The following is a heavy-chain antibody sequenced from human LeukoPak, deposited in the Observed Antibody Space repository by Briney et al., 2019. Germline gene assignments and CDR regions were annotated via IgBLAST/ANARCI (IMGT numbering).Heavy chain of an antibody. V-gene: IGHV5-51*01. Sequence: GASLKISCKGSGSSFTSYWIGWVRQMPGKGLEGRGIFYPGDSDTRYSTSFQGQVTISVDKSIRTAYLQWSSLKASDTAMYYCARLPSVRGVDRYFDYWGQGTLVTVSS. CDR2: FYPGDSDT. CDR3: ARLPSVRGVDRYFDY. D-gene: IGHD3-10*01. CDR1: GSSFTSYW. J-gene: IGHJ4*02.